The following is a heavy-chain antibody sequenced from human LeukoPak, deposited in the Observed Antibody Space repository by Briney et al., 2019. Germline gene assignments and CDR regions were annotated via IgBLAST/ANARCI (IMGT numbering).Heavy chain of an antibody. CDR2: YSGST. Sequence: SETLSLTCTVSGTSITSYYWSWIRQPPGKGLEWIGSYSGSTNYNPSLKSRVTISVDTSKNQFSLKLSSVTAADTAVYYCARHEAWFDPWGQGTLVTVSS. J-gene: IGHJ5*02. CDR3: ARHEAWFDP. CDR1: GTSITSYY. V-gene: IGHV4-59*08.